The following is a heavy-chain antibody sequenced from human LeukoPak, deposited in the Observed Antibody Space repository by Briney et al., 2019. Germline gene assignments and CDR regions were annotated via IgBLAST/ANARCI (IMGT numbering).Heavy chain of an antibody. V-gene: IGHV3-30*02. Sequence: GGSLRLSCAASGFTFSSYGMYWVRQAPGKVLEWVAFTRYDGSNKYYADSVKGRFTISRDNAENSLYLQMNSLRTEDTAVYYCARERQRAVAGSDYWGQGTLVTVSS. CDR3: ARERQRAVAGSDY. D-gene: IGHD6-19*01. CDR1: GFTFSSYG. CDR2: TRYDGSNK. J-gene: IGHJ4*02.